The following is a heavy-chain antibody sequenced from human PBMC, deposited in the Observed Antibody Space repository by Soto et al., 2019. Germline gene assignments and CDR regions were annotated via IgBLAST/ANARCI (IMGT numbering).Heavy chain of an antibody. V-gene: IGHV1-2*04. CDR3: ARDSVDSGYYYGMDV. CDR1: GYTFTGYY. CDR2: INPNSGGT. D-gene: IGHD5-18*01. Sequence: ASVKVSCKASGYTFTGYYMHWVRQAPGQGLEWMGWINPNSGGTNYAQKFQGWVTMTRDTSISTAYMELSRLRSDDTAVYYCARDSVDSGYYYGMDVWGQGTTVTVS. J-gene: IGHJ6*02.